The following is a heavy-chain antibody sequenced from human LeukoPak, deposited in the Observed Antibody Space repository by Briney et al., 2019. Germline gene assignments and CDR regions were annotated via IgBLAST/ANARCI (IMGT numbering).Heavy chain of an antibody. Sequence: PSETLSLTCTVSGGSISSGDYYWSWIRQPPGKGLEWIGYIYYSGSTYYNPSLKSRVTISVDTSKNQFSLKLSSVTAADTAVYYCARSTPSFYGDTPSAFDIWGQGTMVTVSS. CDR3: ARSTPSFYGDTPSAFDI. CDR1: GGSISSGDYY. J-gene: IGHJ3*02. CDR2: IYYSGST. V-gene: IGHV4-30-4*01. D-gene: IGHD4-17*01.